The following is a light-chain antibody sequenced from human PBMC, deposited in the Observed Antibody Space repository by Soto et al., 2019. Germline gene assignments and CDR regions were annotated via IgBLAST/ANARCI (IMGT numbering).Light chain of an antibody. Sequence: DIQMTQSPSSLSASLGDRVTITCHPSHDIRNSLNWYQQTPGKPPKLLISDASNLELGVPSKFSGTGFGTDFSFTIINLQPEDIATYYCQQYDNLPLTFGGGTKVDI. CDR3: QQYDNLPLT. CDR2: DAS. J-gene: IGKJ4*01. CDR1: HDIRNS. V-gene: IGKV1-33*01.